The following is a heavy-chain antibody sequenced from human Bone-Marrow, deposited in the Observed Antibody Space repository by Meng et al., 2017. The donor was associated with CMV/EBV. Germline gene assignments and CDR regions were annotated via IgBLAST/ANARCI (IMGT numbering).Heavy chain of an antibody. CDR2: VYFSGTT. V-gene: IGHV4-59*01. Sequence: SETLSLTCTVSGGSIKNYYWTWIRQPPGKGLEWIGYVYFSGTTNYNPSLKSRVTISADTSKNQFSLKLSSVTAADTAVYYCAKGYSNYRAWGQGRLVTVSS. CDR1: GGSIKNYY. J-gene: IGHJ5*02. D-gene: IGHD4-11*01. CDR3: AKGYSNYRA.